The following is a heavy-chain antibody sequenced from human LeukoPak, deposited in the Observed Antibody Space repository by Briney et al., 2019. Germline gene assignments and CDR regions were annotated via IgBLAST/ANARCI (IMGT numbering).Heavy chain of an antibody. Sequence: GGSLRLSCAASGFTFSSYGMHWVRQAPGKGLEWVAVISYDGSNKYYADSVKGRFTISRGNSKNTLYLQMNSLRAEDTAVYYCARAVVVAAEMDYWGQGTLVTVSS. D-gene: IGHD2-15*01. CDR2: ISYDGSNK. CDR1: GFTFSSYG. V-gene: IGHV3-30*19. CDR3: ARAVVVAAEMDY. J-gene: IGHJ4*02.